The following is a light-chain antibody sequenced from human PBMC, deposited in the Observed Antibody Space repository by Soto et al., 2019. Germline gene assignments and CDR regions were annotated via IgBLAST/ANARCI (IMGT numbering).Light chain of an antibody. CDR3: QQFSSSLLFT. J-gene: IGKJ3*01. CDR2: DAS. V-gene: IGKV1-13*02. CDR1: QGINSA. Sequence: IQLTQSPSSLSASVGDRVTITCRASQGINSALAWYQQRLGKAPKLLIYDASTSQGGVPSRFSGSESGTDFTLTITSLQPEDVATYYCQQFSSSLLFTFGPGTKVDLK.